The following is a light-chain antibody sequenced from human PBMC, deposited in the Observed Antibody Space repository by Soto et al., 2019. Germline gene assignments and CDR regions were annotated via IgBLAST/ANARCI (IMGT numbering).Light chain of an antibody. CDR2: DVA. J-gene: IGLJ7*01. V-gene: IGLV2-8*01. Sequence: QSVLTQPPSASGSLGQSVTISCTGTSSDVGAYNYVSWYQQHPGKAPKLMIYDVAKRPSGVPDRFSGSKSGNSASLTVSGLQAEDEADYYCSSYADSFTWVFGGGTQLTVL. CDR3: SSYADSFTWV. CDR1: SSDVGAYNY.